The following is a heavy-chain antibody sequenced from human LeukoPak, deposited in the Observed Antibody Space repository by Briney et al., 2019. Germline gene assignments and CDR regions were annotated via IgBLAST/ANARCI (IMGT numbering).Heavy chain of an antibody. Sequence: GRSLRLSCAASGFTFSSYAMHWVRQAPGKGLEWVAVISYDGSNKYYADSVKGRFTISRDNSENTLYLQMNSLRAEDTAVYYCARSLFGFGESWDDYWGQGTLVTVSS. D-gene: IGHD3-10*01. V-gene: IGHV3-30*04. CDR2: ISYDGSNK. CDR1: GFTFSSYA. J-gene: IGHJ4*02. CDR3: ARSLFGFGESWDDY.